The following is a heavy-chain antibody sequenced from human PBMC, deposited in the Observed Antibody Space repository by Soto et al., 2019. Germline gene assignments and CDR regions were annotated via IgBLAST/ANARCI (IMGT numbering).Heavy chain of an antibody. V-gene: IGHV4-59*08. Sequence: SETLSLTCTVSGGSISSYYWSWIRQPPGKGLEWIGYIYYSGSTNYNPSLKSRVTISVDTSKNQFSLKLSSVTAADTAVYYCARLDPGSGSIHYSGQATLVTVSS. D-gene: IGHD3-10*01. J-gene: IGHJ4*02. CDR3: ARLDPGSGSIHY. CDR2: IYYSGST. CDR1: GGSISSYY.